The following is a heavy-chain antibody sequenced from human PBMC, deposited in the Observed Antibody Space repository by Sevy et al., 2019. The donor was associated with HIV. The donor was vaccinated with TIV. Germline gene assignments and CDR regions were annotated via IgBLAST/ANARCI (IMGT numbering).Heavy chain of an antibody. J-gene: IGHJ5*02. CDR3: AREGSSWAGWFDP. CDR1: GGSISSGSYY. Sequence: SETLSLTCTVSGGSISSGSYYWSWIRQPAGKGLEWIGRIYTSGITNYNPSLKSRVTISVDTSKNQFSLKLSSVTAADTAVYYCAREGSSWAGWFDPWGQGTLVTVSS. V-gene: IGHV4-61*02. CDR2: IYTSGIT. D-gene: IGHD6-13*01.